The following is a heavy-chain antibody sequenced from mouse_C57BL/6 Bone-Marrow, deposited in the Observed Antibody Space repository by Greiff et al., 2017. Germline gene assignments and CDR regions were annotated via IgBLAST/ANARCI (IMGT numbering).Heavy chain of an antibody. J-gene: IGHJ4*01. Sequence: VKLMESGAELARPGASVKLSCKASGYTFTSYGISWVKQRTGQGLEWIGEIYPRSGNTYYNEKFKGKATLTADKSSSTAYMELRSLTSEDSAVYYCTEGTVVAYYYAMDYWGQGTSVTVTS. V-gene: IGHV1-81*01. CDR3: TEGTVVAYYYAMDY. CDR1: GYTFTSYG. CDR2: IYPRSGNT. D-gene: IGHD1-1*01.